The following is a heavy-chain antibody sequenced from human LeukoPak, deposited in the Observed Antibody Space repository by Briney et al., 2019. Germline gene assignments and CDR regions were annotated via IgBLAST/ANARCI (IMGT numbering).Heavy chain of an antibody. CDR1: GGSISSYY. Sequence: SETLSLTCTVSGGSISSYYWSWIRQPPGKGLEWIGYIYYSGSTNYNPSLKSRVTISVDTSKNQFSLKLSSVTAADTAVYYCAIPNYDILTGYYGPPDHWGQGTLVTVSS. CDR2: IYYSGST. CDR3: AIPNYDILTGYYGPPDH. J-gene: IGHJ5*02. D-gene: IGHD3-9*01. V-gene: IGHV4-59*08.